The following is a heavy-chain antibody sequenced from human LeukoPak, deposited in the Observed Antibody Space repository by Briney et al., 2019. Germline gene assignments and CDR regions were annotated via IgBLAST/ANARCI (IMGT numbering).Heavy chain of an antibody. CDR3: ARKYYDFWSGYSVYFDY. J-gene: IGHJ4*02. V-gene: IGHV4-39*01. CDR1: GGSISSSNYYY. D-gene: IGHD3-3*01. Sequence: KASETLSLTCTVSGGSISSSNYYYWGWIRQPPGKGLEWIGSIYYSGSTYYNPSLKSRVTISVDTSKNQFSLKLSSVTAADTAVYYCARKYYDFWSGYSVYFDYWGQGTLVTVSS. CDR2: IYYSGST.